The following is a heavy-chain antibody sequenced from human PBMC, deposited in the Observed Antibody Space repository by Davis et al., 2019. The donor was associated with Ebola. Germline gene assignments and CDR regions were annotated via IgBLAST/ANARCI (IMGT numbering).Heavy chain of an antibody. CDR2: IYSGGST. Sequence: SLTISCAASGFTVSSNYMSWVRQAPGKGLEWVSVIYSGGSTYYADSVKGRFTISRDNSKNTLYLQMNSLRAEDTAVYYCAREGIAAAKAMDVWGQGTTVTVSS. V-gene: IGHV3-53*01. J-gene: IGHJ6*02. CDR3: AREGIAAAKAMDV. CDR1: GFTVSSNY. D-gene: IGHD6-13*01.